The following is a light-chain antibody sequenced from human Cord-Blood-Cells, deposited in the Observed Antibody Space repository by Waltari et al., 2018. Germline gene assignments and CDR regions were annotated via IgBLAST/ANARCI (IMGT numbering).Light chain of an antibody. CDR1: RSNIGSNT. Sequence: QSVLTQPPSASGTPGQRVTISCSGSRSNIGSNTVNWYQQLPGTAPKLLIYSNKQRPSGVPDRFSGSKSGTSASLAISGLQSEDEADYYCAAWDDSLNGYVFGTGTKVTVL. V-gene: IGLV1-44*01. CDR2: SNK. J-gene: IGLJ1*01. CDR3: AAWDDSLNGYV.